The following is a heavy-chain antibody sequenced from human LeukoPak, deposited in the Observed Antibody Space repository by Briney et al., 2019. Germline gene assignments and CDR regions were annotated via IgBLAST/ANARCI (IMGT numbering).Heavy chain of an antibody. D-gene: IGHD3-16*02. CDR3: ARGVGVWGSYRY. CDR1: GGSISRYY. V-gene: IGHV4-34*01. Sequence: SETLSLTCTVSGGSISRYYWSWIRQPPGKGLEWIGEINHSGSTNYNPSLKSRVTISVDTSKNQFSLKLSSVTAADTAVYYCARGVGVWGSYRYWGQGTLVTVSS. J-gene: IGHJ4*02. CDR2: INHSGST.